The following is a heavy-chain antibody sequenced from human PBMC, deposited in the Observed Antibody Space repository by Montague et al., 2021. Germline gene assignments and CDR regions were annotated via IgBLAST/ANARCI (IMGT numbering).Heavy chain of an antibody. J-gene: IGHJ4*02. D-gene: IGHD1-14*01. CDR3: TRSWGWKEPHYYFDH. V-gene: IGHV6-1*01. CDR1: GDSDGVVKVR. Sequence: CAISGDSDGVVKVRRRWKEQTSELQPHWEGVSYFRPERNSEYAFSVKGRITINADTSTNQFSLQVNSATPEDTAIYYCTRSWGWKEPHYYFDHWGQGTLVIVSS. CDR2: SYFRPERNS.